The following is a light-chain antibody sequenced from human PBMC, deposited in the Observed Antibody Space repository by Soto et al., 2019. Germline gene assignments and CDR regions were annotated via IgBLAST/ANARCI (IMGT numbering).Light chain of an antibody. CDR1: QDIRND. CDR2: AAS. Sequence: AIQMTQSPSSLSASVGDRVTITCRASQDIRNDLGWYQQKPGKTPKLLIFAASSLQSGVPSRFSGSGSGTHFPLTISSLRPADFATYYCLQDFNYPWTFGQGTKVEIE. J-gene: IGKJ1*01. V-gene: IGKV1-6*01. CDR3: LQDFNYPWT.